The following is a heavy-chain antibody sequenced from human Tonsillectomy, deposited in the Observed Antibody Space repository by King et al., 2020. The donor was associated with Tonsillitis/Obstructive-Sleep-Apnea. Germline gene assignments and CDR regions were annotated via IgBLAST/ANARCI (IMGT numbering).Heavy chain of an antibody. CDR1: GGSISSYY. Sequence: PLQESGPGLVKPSETLSLTCTVSGGSISSYYWSWIRQPPGKGLEWIGYIYYSGSTNYNPSLKSRVTISVDTSKNQFSLKLSSVTAADTAVYYCASTVTTSTTHWFDPWGQGTLVTVSS. J-gene: IGHJ5*02. V-gene: IGHV4-59*01. CDR3: ASTVTTSTTHWFDP. D-gene: IGHD4-17*01. CDR2: IYYSGST.